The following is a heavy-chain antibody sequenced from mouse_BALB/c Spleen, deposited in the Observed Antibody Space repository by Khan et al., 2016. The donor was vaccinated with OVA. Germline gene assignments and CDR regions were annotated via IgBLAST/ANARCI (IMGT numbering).Heavy chain of an antibody. CDR2: INTYTGEP. D-gene: IGHD2-10*01. CDR1: GYSFTNYG. V-gene: IGHV9-3-1*01. Sequence: QIQLVQSGPELKKPGETVKISCKASGYSFTNYGMNWVKQSPGKALKWMGWINTYTGEPTYADDFKGRFAFSLETSASTAYLQINNLKNEDTATYFCARPPYFAYTLDHWGQGTSVTVSS. J-gene: IGHJ4*01. CDR3: ARPPYFAYTLDH.